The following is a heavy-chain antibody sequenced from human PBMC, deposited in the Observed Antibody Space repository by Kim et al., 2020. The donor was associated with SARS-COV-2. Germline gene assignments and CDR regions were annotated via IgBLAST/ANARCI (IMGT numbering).Heavy chain of an antibody. CDR2: FYFSGRT. J-gene: IGHJ4*02. V-gene: IGHV4-59*08. CDR3: ARHDSGGYGGVFDY. Sequence: SETLSLTCTVSGGSINGHYWSWIRQPPGKELEWIGYFYFSGRTSYNPSLKSRVIMSVDASKNQFSLKLSSVTAADTAVYYCARHDSGGYGGVFDYWGQGTLVTVSP. CDR1: GGSINGHY. D-gene: IGHD4-17*01.